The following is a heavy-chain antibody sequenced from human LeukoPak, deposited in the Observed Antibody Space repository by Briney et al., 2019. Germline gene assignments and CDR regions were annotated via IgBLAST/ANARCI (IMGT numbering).Heavy chain of an antibody. J-gene: IGHJ4*02. CDR2: ISGSGGST. Sequence: GGSLRLSCAASGFTFSSYAMSWVRQAPGKGLEWVSAISGSGGSTYYADSVKGRFTISRDNSKNTLYLQMNSLRAEDTAVYYCVKATYCSGGSCYYFDYWGPGTLVTVSS. V-gene: IGHV3-23*01. CDR1: GFTFSSYA. CDR3: VKATYCSGGSCYYFDY. D-gene: IGHD2-15*01.